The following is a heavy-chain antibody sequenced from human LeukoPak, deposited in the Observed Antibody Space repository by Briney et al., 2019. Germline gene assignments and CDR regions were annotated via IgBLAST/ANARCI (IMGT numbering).Heavy chain of an antibody. CDR1: GGSISSYY. Sequence: SETLSLTCTVSGGSISSYYWSWIRQPPGKGLEWIGEINHSGSTNYNPSLKSRVTISVDTSKNQFSLKLSSVTAADTAVYYCARGRLGGWFDPWGQGTLVTVSS. V-gene: IGHV4-34*01. D-gene: IGHD1-26*01. J-gene: IGHJ5*02. CDR3: ARGRLGGWFDP. CDR2: INHSGST.